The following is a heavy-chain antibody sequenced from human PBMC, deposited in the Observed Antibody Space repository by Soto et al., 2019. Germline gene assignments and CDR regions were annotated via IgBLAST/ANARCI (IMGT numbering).Heavy chain of an antibody. CDR2: ISSSDST. D-gene: IGHD1-1*01. CDR3: SREVQPVVRREYDY. V-gene: IGHV3-21*01. Sequence: EVQVVESGGGLVKPGGSLRLSCAVSGFTFSTCTMNWVHQAPGKGLEWVASISSSDSTYYADSVEGRFTISRDNARNSLYLQMSSLRAEDTAVYYCSREVQPVVRREYDYWGQGTLVTVSS. J-gene: IGHJ4*02. CDR1: GFTFSTCT.